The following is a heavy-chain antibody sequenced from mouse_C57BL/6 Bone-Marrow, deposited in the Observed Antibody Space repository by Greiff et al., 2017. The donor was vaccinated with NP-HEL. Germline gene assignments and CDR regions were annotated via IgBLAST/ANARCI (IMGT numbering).Heavy chain of an antibody. CDR3: ARDRDYDAYWYFDV. J-gene: IGHJ1*03. CDR1: GFTFSSYA. V-gene: IGHV5-4*01. D-gene: IGHD2-4*01. CDR2: ISDGGSYT. Sequence: EVQLQESGGGLVKPGGSLKLSCAASGFTFSSYAMSWVRQTPEKRLEWVATISDGGSYTYYPDNVKGRFTISRDNAKNNLYLQLSHLKSEDTAMYYCARDRDYDAYWYFDVWGTGTTVTVSS.